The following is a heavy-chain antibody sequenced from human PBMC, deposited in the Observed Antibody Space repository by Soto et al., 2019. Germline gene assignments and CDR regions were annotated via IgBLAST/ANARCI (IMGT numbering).Heavy chain of an antibody. CDR3: ATSSFDWSVRRVDEYFHY. D-gene: IGHD3-9*01. CDR2: VNHSGSA. V-gene: IGHV4-34*01. CDR1: GGSFSGYY. Sequence: QVHLQPWGAGLLKPSETLSLTCAVYGGSFSGYYWNWIRQPPGKGLEWIGEVNHSGSANYNPSLMTRVTLSIDTSKNHLSFKLTSVTAADTAVYYCATSSFDWSVRRVDEYFHYWGQGTPATVSS. J-gene: IGHJ1*01.